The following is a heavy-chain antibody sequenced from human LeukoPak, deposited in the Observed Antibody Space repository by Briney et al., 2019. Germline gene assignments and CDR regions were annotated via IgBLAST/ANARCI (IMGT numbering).Heavy chain of an antibody. CDR2: IHHSGCT. CDR1: GGSISSDDHY. J-gene: IGHJ4*02. Sequence: SETLSLTCTVSGGSISSDDHYWSWIRQPPGKGLEWIVHIHHSGCTYSNPSLKGRVIISIDTSKNQFSLKLNSVSAADTAVYYCARAYPYYYDPSGHYFEYWGQGTLVTVSS. CDR3: ARAYPYYYDPSGHYFEY. V-gene: IGHV4-30-4*01. D-gene: IGHD3-22*01.